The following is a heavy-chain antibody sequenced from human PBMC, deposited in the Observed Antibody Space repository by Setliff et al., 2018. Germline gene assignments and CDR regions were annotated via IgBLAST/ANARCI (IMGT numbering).Heavy chain of an antibody. J-gene: IGHJ4*02. CDR3: ARGGSPDCSTAGCRYGDYVY. CDR1: GYTFTNYY. D-gene: IGHD2-2*01. V-gene: IGHV1-46*03. CDR2: INPRAGTT. Sequence: GASVKVSCKASGYTFTNYYINWVRQAPGQGLEWMGIINPRAGTTSYAQKLQGRVTMTRDTSTNTVYMELSSLGSEDTAVYYCARGGSPDCSTAGCRYGDYVYWGQGTQVTVSS.